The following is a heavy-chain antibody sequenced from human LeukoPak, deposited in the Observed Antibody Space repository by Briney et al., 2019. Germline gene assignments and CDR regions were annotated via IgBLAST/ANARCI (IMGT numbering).Heavy chain of an antibody. D-gene: IGHD2-8*02. V-gene: IGHV3-23*01. CDR2: ISGNGRST. Sequence: GGSLRLSCAASGFTFSSDAMSWVRQAPGKGLEWVSTISGNGRSTYYGDSVKGRFTISRDNSKNTLSLQMNSLRAEDTAVYYCAKEYYVLLVYALGGSFDYWGRGTLVTVSS. CDR1: GFTFSSDA. J-gene: IGHJ4*02. CDR3: AKEYYVLLVYALGGSFDY.